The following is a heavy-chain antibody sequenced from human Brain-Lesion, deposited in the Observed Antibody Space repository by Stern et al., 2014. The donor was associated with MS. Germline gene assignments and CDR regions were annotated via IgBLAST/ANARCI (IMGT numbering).Heavy chain of an antibody. J-gene: IGHJ4*02. CDR2: IYSSGFT. CDR1: GGSISSSTYY. D-gene: IGHD1-26*01. CDR3: ARHDSVPRPSQLYSARDRGPGYFDY. Sequence: QVQLVQSGPGLVKPSETLSLTCTVSGGSISSSTYYWAWIRQPPGKGLEWIGNIYSSGFTYYNPSLKSRVTISVDMSKNQFSLKLSSVTAADTAIYYCARHDSVPRPSQLYSARDRGPGYFDYWGQGTLVTVSS. V-gene: IGHV4-39*01.